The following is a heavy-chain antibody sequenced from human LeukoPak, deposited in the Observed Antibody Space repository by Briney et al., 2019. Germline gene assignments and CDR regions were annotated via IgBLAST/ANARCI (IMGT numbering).Heavy chain of an antibody. Sequence: ASVKVSCKASGYTFTGYYLHWVRQAPGQGLEWMAWINPNSGGTNSAQKFQGRVTMSRDTSISTAYMELSRLTSDDTAVYYCARDGDSSSWYWDYFDYWGQGTLVTVSS. CDR2: INPNSGGT. J-gene: IGHJ4*02. CDR3: ARDGDSSSWYWDYFDY. V-gene: IGHV1-2*02. CDR1: GYTFTGYY. D-gene: IGHD6-13*01.